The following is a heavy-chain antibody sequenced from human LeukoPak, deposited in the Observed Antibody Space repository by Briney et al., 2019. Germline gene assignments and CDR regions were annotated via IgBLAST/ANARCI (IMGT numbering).Heavy chain of an antibody. D-gene: IGHD6-19*01. V-gene: IGHV4-38-2*01. CDR2: IYHSGST. Sequence: PSETLSLTCAVSGYSISSGYYWGWIRQPPGKGLEWIGSIYHSGSTYYNPSLKSRVTISEDTSKNQFSLKLSSVTAADTAVYYCARQWLGPFDYWGQGTLVTVSS. CDR3: ARQWLGPFDY. CDR1: GYSISSGYY. J-gene: IGHJ4*02.